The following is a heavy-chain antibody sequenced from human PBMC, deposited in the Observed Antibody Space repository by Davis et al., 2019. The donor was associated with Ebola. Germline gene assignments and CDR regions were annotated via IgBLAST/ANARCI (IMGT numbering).Heavy chain of an antibody. Sequence: GSLRLSCAVSGGSISSGGYYWSWIRQPPGKGLEWIGYIYYSGSTNYNPSLKSRVTISVDTSKNQFSLKLSSVTAADTAVYYCARVVLVPAAPNWFDPWGQGTLVTVSS. CDR3: ARVVLVPAAPNWFDP. J-gene: IGHJ5*02. D-gene: IGHD2-2*01. CDR1: GGSISSGGYY. V-gene: IGHV4-61*08. CDR2: IYYSGST.